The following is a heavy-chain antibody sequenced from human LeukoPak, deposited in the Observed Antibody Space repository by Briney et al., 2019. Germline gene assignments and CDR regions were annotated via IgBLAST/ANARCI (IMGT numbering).Heavy chain of an antibody. CDR1: GGTVRSSSYY. D-gene: IGHD3-10*01. CDR2: VHYNGST. CDR3: ARDRGVPRPYYFDQ. Sequence: SETLSLTCTVSGGTVRSSSYYWGCIRQPPGKGLEWIGSVHYNGSTCYNPSLGGRVIMSIDTSKNQFSLKLTSVTAADTAMYYCARDRGVPRPYYFDQWGQGTLVTVSS. J-gene: IGHJ4*02. V-gene: IGHV4-39*07.